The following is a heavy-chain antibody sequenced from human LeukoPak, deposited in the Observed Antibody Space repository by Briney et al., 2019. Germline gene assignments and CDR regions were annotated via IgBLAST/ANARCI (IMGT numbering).Heavy chain of an antibody. J-gene: IGHJ4*02. V-gene: IGHV3-48*01. CDR1: GFTFNTYT. Sequence: PGGSLRLSCAASGFTFNTYTMNWVRQAPGKGLEWVSYISGSSGIIDYADSVRGRFTISRDNSKNTIYLQMSSLRAEDTALYYCAKAAAAPGFDFWGQGTLVTVSS. D-gene: IGHD6-13*01. CDR2: ISGSSGII. CDR3: AKAAAAPGFDF.